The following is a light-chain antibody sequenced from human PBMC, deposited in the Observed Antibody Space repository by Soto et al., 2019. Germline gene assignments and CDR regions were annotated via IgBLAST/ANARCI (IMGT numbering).Light chain of an antibody. CDR2: VTD. V-gene: IGLV1-44*01. CDR1: TSNIGENT. CDR3: AAWYVTLNGHV. Sequence: QSALTQPPSVSGTLGQGVTISCSGSTSNIGENTVAWFQQLPGTAPKVLIYVTDRRPSGVPDRFSGSKSGTSAYLAISGLQSEDEADYYCAAWYVTLNGHVFGTGTKVTDL. J-gene: IGLJ1*01.